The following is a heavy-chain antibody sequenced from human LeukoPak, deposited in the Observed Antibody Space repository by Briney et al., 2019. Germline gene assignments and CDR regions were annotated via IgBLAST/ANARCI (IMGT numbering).Heavy chain of an antibody. CDR2: VNNDGSST. Sequence: GGSLILSCAASGLTFRTDWMDSVRQPPGKGLVWVSRVNNDGSSTSYADSLKGRYPIPRDNPKHTLYLQLTSLRAEHTAVHYLARDLNDLLQNWRITWYPADYWGQGTLVTVS. V-gene: IGHV3-74*01. J-gene: IGHJ4*02. CDR3: ARDLNDLLQNWRITWYPADY. D-gene: IGHD1-1*01. CDR1: GLTFRTDW.